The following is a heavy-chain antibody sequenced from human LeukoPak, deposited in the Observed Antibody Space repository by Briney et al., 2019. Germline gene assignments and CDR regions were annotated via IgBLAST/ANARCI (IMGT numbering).Heavy chain of an antibody. CDR3: ARTYSSGWYDDY. J-gene: IGHJ4*02. CDR2: IYSGGST. CDR1: GFTVSSNY. Sequence: GGSERLSCAASGFTVSSNYMSWVRQASGKGLEWVSVIYSGGSTYYADSVMGRFTISRDNSKNTLYLQMNSLRAEDTAVYYCARTYSSGWYDDYWGQATLLTLSS. V-gene: IGHV3-53*01. D-gene: IGHD6-13*01.